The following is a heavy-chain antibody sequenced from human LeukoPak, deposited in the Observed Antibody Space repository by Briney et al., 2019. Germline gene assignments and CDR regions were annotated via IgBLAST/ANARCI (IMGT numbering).Heavy chain of an antibody. CDR3: ARDLVTVTKGFDI. CDR2: IYYSGST. CDR1: GDSISTYY. J-gene: IGHJ3*02. D-gene: IGHD4-17*01. Sequence: SETLSLTCTVSGDSISTYYRSWIRQPPGKGLEWIGYIYYSGSTNYKPSLKSRVTISIDTSKNHFSLKLSSVTAADTAVYYCARDLVTVTKGFDIWGQGTMVSVSS. V-gene: IGHV4-59*01.